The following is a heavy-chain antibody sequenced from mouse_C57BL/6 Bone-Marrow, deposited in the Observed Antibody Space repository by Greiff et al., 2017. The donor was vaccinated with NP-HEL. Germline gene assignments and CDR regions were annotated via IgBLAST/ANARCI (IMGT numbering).Heavy chain of an antibody. CDR2: ISSGGSYT. CDR3: AITTAVPRG. V-gene: IGHV5-6*01. D-gene: IGHD1-1*01. J-gene: IGHJ2*01. CDR1: GFTFSSYG. Sequence: EVKLVESGGDLVKPGGSLKLSCAASGFTFSSYGMSWVRQTPDKRLEWVATISSGGSYTYYPDSVKGRFTISRDNAKNTLYLQMSSLKSEDTAMYYCAITTAVPRGWGQGTTLTVSS.